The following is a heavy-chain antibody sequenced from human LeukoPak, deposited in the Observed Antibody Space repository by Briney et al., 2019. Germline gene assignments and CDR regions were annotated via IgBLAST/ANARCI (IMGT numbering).Heavy chain of an antibody. CDR1: GYTFTGQD. CDR3: ASYPRYSSSPPFDY. D-gene: IGHD6-6*01. V-gene: IGHV1-2*02. Sequence: ASVKVSCKASGYTFTGQDMHWVRQAPGQRFEWMGWINPNTGATNYAQKFQGRVTMTRDTTINTAYMELTSLTSDDTAVYYCASYPRYSSSPPFDYWGQGTMVTVSP. J-gene: IGHJ4*02. CDR2: INPNTGAT.